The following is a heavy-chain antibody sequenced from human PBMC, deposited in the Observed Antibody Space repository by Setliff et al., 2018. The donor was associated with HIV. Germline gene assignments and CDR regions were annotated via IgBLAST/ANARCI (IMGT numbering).Heavy chain of an antibody. Sequence: SLRLSCAVSGFTFSSYTMNWVRQAPGKGLEWVSYISSSSSTIYYADSVKGRFTISRDNAKNSLYLQMNSLRAEDTAVYYCARDSPAYYYDSSGYYSPWFDPWGQGTLVTVSS. J-gene: IGHJ5*02. CDR2: ISSSSSTI. CDR1: GFTFSSYT. D-gene: IGHD3-22*01. CDR3: ARDSPAYYYDSSGYYSPWFDP. V-gene: IGHV3-48*01.